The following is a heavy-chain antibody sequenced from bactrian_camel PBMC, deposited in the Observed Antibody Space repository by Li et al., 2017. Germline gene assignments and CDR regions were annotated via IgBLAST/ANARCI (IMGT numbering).Heavy chain of an antibody. J-gene: IGHJ4*01. CDR2: VASNGGST. CDR3: AADQFAFGLSAQYRY. V-gene: IGHV3S25*01. Sequence: QLVESGGDLVQPGGSLTLSRTASGFTFSGYWMYWVRQTPAKGLEWVSGVASNGGSTEYADSIVGRFTISHDNAKNTVYLQMNSLKPEDTAVYYCAADQFAFGLSAQYRYWGQGTQVTVS. D-gene: IGHD1*01. CDR1: GFTFSGYW.